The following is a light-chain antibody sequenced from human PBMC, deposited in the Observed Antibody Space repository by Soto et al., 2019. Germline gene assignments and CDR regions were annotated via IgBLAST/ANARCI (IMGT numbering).Light chain of an antibody. CDR1: QRISTW. CDR2: DAS. Sequence: DIQMTQSPSTLSASVGDGVTITCRASQRISTWLAWYQQKPGKAPKLLISDASILETGVPSRFSGSGSGTEFTPTINSLQPDDFASYYCQQDKSYRTFGQGTKVDIK. V-gene: IGKV1-5*01. J-gene: IGKJ1*01. CDR3: QQDKSYRT.